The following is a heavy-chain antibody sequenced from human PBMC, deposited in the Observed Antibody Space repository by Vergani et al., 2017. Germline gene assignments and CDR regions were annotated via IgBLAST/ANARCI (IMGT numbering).Heavy chain of an antibody. CDR3: SRGRGYSFGYSDY. J-gene: IGHJ4*02. D-gene: IGHD5-18*01. V-gene: IGHV3-49*04. CDR2: IRNKAYGETT. Sequence: EVQLVESGGGLVPPGRSLRLSCAASGFSFGDYAMTWVRQAPGKGLEWVAFIRNKAYGETTEYAASVKGLFTSSRDDSKRLAYLQLSGLKTEDTSVYFSSRGRGYSFGYSDYWGQGTLVTVSS. CDR1: GFSFGDYA.